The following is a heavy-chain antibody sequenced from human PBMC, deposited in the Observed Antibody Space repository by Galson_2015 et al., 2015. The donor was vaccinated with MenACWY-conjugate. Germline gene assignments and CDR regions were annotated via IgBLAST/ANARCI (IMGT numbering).Heavy chain of an antibody. Sequence: SLRLSCAASGFTFSSYWMHWVRQAPGKGLVWVSRVNSDGSGTGYAGSVKGRFTISRDNAKNILFLQMNSLKVEDTAVYYCARSYVPGSDRKNYYMDVWGRGTTVTVSS. D-gene: IGHD3-16*01. J-gene: IGHJ6*03. V-gene: IGHV3-74*01. CDR3: ARSYVPGSDRKNYYMDV. CDR1: GFTFSSYW. CDR2: VNSDGSGT.